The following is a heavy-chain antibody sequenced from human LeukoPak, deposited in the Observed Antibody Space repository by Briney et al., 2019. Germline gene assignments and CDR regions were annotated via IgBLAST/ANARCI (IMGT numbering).Heavy chain of an antibody. CDR2: INHSGST. CDR1: GGSFSGYC. J-gene: IGHJ6*04. CDR3: ARGGVTISPRYYYGMDV. V-gene: IGHV4-34*01. D-gene: IGHD3-9*01. Sequence: SETLSLTCAVYGGSFSGYCWSWIRQPPGKGLEWIGEINHSGSTNYNPSLKSRVTISVDTSKNQFSPKLSSVTAADTAVYYCARGGVTISPRYYYGMDVWGKGTTVTVSS.